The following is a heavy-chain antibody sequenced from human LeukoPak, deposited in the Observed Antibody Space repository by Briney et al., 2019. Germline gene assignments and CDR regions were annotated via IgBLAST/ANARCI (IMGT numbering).Heavy chain of an antibody. CDR3: ARVWWHPLYYYYYGMDV. D-gene: IGHD2-8*02. J-gene: IGHJ6*02. CDR1: GYTFTGYY. V-gene: IGHV1-2*02. CDR2: INPNSGGT. Sequence: ASVEVSCKASGYTFTGYYMHWVRQAPGQGLEWMGWINPNSGGTNYAQKFQGRVTMTRDTSISTAYMELSRLRSDDTAVYYCARVWWHPLYYYYYGMDVWGQGTTVTVSS.